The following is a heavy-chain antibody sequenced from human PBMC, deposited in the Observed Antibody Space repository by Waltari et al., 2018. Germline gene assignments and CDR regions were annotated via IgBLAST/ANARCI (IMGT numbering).Heavy chain of an antibody. CDR1: GGTFSRYA. Sequence: QVQLVQSGAEVKKPGSSVKVSCKASGGTFSRYAISWLRQAPGQGLEWMGGIIPILGIANYAQKFQGRVTITADKSTSTAYMELSSLRSEDTAVYYCARGRDGYNFRYYMDVWGKGTTVTVSS. CDR2: IIPILGIA. D-gene: IGHD5-12*01. J-gene: IGHJ6*03. CDR3: ARGRDGYNFRYYMDV. V-gene: IGHV1-69*10.